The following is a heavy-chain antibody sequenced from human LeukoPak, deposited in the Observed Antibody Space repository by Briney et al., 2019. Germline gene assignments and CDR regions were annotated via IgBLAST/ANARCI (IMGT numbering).Heavy chain of an antibody. J-gene: IGHJ4*02. V-gene: IGHV3-11*04. CDR1: GFTFSDYY. CDR2: ISSSGSTM. D-gene: IGHD5-18*01. Sequence: PGGSLRLSCAASGFTFSDYYMTWIRQALGKGLEWVSYISSSGSTMYYADSVKARFTISRDNAKNSLYLQMNSLRAEDTAVYSCARGRGYSYGHTDYWGQGTLVTVSS. CDR3: ARGRGYSYGHTDY.